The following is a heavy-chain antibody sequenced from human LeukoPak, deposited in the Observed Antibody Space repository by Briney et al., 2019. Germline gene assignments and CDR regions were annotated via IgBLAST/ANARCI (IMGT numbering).Heavy chain of an antibody. CDR3: TVTTRIDAFDI. V-gene: IGHV3-7*01. CDR1: GFTFSSYW. J-gene: IGHJ3*02. CDR2: IKQDGSEK. Sequence: GGSLRLSCAASGFTFSSYWMSWVRQAPGKGLEWVANIKQDGSEKYYVDSVKGRFTISRDNAKNSLYLQMNSLRAEDTAVYYCTVTTRIDAFDIWGQGTMVTVSS. D-gene: IGHD4-17*01.